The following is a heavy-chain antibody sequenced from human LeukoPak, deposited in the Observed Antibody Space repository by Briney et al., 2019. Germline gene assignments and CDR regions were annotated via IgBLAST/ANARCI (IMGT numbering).Heavy chain of an antibody. D-gene: IGHD5-18*01. CDR2: IYYSGST. CDR3: ARLMSDTRGYSYGYFNWFDP. V-gene: IGHV4-39*01. CDR1: GGSIRSSYYY. J-gene: IGHJ5*02. Sequence: SETLSLTCTVSGGSIRSSYYYWGWIRQPPGKGLEWIGSIYYSGSTYYNPSLQSRVTISVDTSKKQFSLKLSSVTAADTAVYYCARLMSDTRGYSYGYFNWFDPWGQGTLVTVSS.